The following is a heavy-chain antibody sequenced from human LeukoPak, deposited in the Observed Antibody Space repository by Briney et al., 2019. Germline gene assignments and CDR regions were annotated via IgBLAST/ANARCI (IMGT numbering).Heavy chain of an antibody. CDR3: TTGPTPLHDMLLGPAAQTDY. V-gene: IGHV3-15*01. CDR2: IKSKSHDGTT. D-gene: IGHD2-2*01. CDR1: GFTFSNAW. Sequence: GGSLRLSCAASGFTFSNAWMSWVRQAPGKGLEWAGRIKSKSHDGTTDYAAPVKGRFAISRDDSKNTLYLQMNGLKTEDTAVYYCTTGPTPLHDMLLGPAAQTDYWGQGTLVTVSS. J-gene: IGHJ4*02.